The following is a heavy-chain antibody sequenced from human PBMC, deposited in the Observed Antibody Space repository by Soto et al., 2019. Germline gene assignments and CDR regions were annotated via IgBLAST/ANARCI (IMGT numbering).Heavy chain of an antibody. Sequence: QIQLQESGPGLVRPSQTLSLTCTVSGGSLNSEHYHWTWIRQAPGKGLEWIGYIHYTGGVRYNPSLQSRITMSVDTSKNLFSLNLRSVTAADTAVYFCVREVDGGDRDYYGLDVWGQGTMVTVSS. D-gene: IGHD2-21*02. CDR1: GGSLNSEHYH. V-gene: IGHV4-30-4*01. CDR3: VREVDGGDRDYYGLDV. CDR2: IHYTGGV. J-gene: IGHJ6*02.